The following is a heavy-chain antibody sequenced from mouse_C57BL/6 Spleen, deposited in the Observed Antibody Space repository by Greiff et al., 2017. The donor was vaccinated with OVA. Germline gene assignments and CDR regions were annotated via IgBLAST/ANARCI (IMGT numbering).Heavy chain of an antibody. D-gene: IGHD2-3*01. V-gene: IGHV1-7*01. Sequence: VQLQQSGAELAKPGASVKLSCKASGYTFTSYWMHWVKQRPGQGLEWIGYINPSSGYTKYNQKFKDKATLTADKSSSTAYMQLSSLTYEDSAVYYCARDYDGYFRYFDVWGTGTTVTVSS. J-gene: IGHJ1*03. CDR3: ARDYDGYFRYFDV. CDR1: GYTFTSYW. CDR2: INPSSGYT.